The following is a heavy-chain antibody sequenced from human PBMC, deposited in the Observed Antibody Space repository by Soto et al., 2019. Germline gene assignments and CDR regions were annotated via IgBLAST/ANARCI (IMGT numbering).Heavy chain of an antibody. CDR2: IWYDGSKK. Sequence: QVQLVESGGDVVQPGRSLRLSCAASGFTFSSYGMHWVRQAPGKGLEWVAVIWYDGSKKYYADFVKGRFTISRDNSKNTLYLQMYSLRAEDTAVYYCASRSPALDYWGQGTLVTVSA. CDR1: GFTFSSYG. V-gene: IGHV3-33*01. J-gene: IGHJ4*02. CDR3: ASRSPALDY. D-gene: IGHD2-2*01.